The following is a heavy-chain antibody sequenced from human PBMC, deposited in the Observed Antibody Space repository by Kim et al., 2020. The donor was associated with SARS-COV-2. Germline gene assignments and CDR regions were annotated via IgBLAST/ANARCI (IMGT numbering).Heavy chain of an antibody. CDR2: ISYDGSNK. Sequence: GGSLRLSCAASGFTFSSYGMHWVRQAPGKGLEWVAVISYDGSNKYYADSVKGRFTISRDNSKNTLYLQMNSLRAEDTAVYYCEVEPTDDAFDIWGQGTMV. V-gene: IGHV3-30*03. CDR1: GFTFSSYG. J-gene: IGHJ3*02. CDR3: EVEPTDDAFDI. D-gene: IGHD1-1*01.